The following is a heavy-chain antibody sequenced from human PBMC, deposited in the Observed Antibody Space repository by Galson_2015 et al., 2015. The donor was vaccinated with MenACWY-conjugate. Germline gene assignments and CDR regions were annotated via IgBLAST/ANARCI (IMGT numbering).Heavy chain of an antibody. V-gene: IGHV4-39*01. D-gene: IGHD4-23*01. Sequence: SETLSLTCTVSGGSVNTGDSYWCWIRQPAGKELEWIGSIYYSGSTYYNPSLKSRVTISVDTSKNQFSLKLSSVTAADTAVYYCARQSGGNSAFLTGWY. CDR2: IYYSGST. CDR3: ARQSGGNSAFLTGWY. J-gene: IGHJ2*01. CDR1: GGSVNTGDSY.